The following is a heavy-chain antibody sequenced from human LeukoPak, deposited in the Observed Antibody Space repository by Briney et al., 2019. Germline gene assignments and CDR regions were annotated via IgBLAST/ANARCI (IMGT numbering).Heavy chain of an antibody. Sequence: GESLKISCKASGYTFTGYYMHWVRQAPGQGLEWMGRINPNSGGTNYAQKFQGRVTMTRDTSISTAYMELSRLRAEDTAVYYCARAPRALYPYYFDYWGQGTLVTVSS. D-gene: IGHD2-2*01. V-gene: IGHV1-2*06. CDR2: INPNSGGT. CDR3: ARAPRALYPYYFDY. CDR1: GYTFTGYY. J-gene: IGHJ4*02.